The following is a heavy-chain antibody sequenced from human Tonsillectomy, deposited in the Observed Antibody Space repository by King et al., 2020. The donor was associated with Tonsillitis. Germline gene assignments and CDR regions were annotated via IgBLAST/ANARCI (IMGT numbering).Heavy chain of an antibody. Sequence: VQLVESGGGVVQPGRSLRLSCAASGFTINNYAMNWVRQAPGKGLEWVAVISYDGKAKSYAKSVKGRFTISRDNSENTIYLQMNSLRPEDTAVYYCARDVGPGVAAAGTLDPWGQGTRVTVSS. CDR1: GFTINNYA. D-gene: IGHD6-13*01. CDR3: ARDVGPGVAAAGTLDP. J-gene: IGHJ5*02. CDR2: ISYDGKAK. V-gene: IGHV3-30*04.